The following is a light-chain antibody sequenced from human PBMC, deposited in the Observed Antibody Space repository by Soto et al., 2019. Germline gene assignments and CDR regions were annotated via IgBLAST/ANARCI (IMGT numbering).Light chain of an antibody. Sequence: EIVLPQSPATLSLSPGERATLSCRASQSVSSYLAWYQQKPGQAPRLLIYDASNRATGIPARFSGSGSGTDFTLTISSLEPEDFAVYYCQQRSNSFTFGGGTKVDIK. J-gene: IGKJ4*01. V-gene: IGKV3-11*01. CDR1: QSVSSY. CDR3: QQRSNSFT. CDR2: DAS.